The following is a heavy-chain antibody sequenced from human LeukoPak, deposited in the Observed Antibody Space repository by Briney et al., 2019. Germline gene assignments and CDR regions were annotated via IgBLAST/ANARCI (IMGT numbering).Heavy chain of an antibody. Sequence: SETLSLTCTVSGGSISSGSYYWSWIRQPAGKGLEWIGRIYTSGSTNYNPSPKSRVTISVDTSKNQFSLKLSSVTAADTAVYYCARDVLGGYYYYYYMDVWGKGTTVTVSS. CDR2: IYTSGST. V-gene: IGHV4-61*02. J-gene: IGHJ6*03. D-gene: IGHD1-26*01. CDR3: ARDVLGGYYYYYYMDV. CDR1: GGSISSGSYY.